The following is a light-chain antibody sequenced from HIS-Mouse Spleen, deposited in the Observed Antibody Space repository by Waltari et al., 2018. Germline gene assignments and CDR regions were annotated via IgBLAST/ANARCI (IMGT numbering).Light chain of an antibody. J-gene: IGKJ4*02. CDR2: LGS. CDR3: IQALRTPLT. Sequence: DIVMTQSPLSLPVTPGEPASISCRTSQSLLHSNGYHYLDWYLQKLGQSRQLVIYLGSNRAYGVVYRCIGCGSWSDFTLKISRVECKDVGVYCCIQALRTPLTCGVGTKVV. CDR1: QSLLHSNGYHY. V-gene: IGKV2-28*01.